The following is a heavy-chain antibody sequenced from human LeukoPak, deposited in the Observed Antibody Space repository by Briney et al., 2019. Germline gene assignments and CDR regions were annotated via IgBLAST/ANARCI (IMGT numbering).Heavy chain of an antibody. J-gene: IGHJ4*02. Sequence: SETLSLTCAVYGGSFSGYYLTWIRQTPERGLEWIGEINHSGNTNYNPSLKSRVTISVDTSKNQFSLKLSSVTAADTAVYYCARAASSYDFDYWGQGTLVTVSS. D-gene: IGHD1-26*01. CDR1: GGSFSGYY. CDR2: INHSGNT. V-gene: IGHV4-34*01. CDR3: ARAASSYDFDY.